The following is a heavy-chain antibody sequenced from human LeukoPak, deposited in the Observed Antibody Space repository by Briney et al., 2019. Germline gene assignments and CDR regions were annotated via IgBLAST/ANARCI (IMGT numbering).Heavy chain of an antibody. CDR2: INPNSGGT. CDR1: GYSFTGYY. D-gene: IGHD3-3*01. Sequence: ASVKVSCKASGYSFTGYYIHWVRQAPGQGLEWMGWINPNSGGTNYAQKFQGRVTMTRDTSISTAYMELSSLRSEDTAVYYCATDRGGTYYDFWSGFSGIWGQGTMVTVSS. V-gene: IGHV1-2*02. CDR3: ATDRGGTYYDFWSGFSGI. J-gene: IGHJ3*02.